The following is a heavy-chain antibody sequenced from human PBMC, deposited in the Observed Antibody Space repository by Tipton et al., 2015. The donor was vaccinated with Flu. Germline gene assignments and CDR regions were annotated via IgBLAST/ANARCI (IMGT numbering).Heavy chain of an antibody. J-gene: IGHJ6*02. CDR1: GGPISSHH. V-gene: IGHV4-59*11. D-gene: IGHD6-6*01. Sequence: TLSLTCTVSGGPISSHHWSWIRQPPEKGLEWIGSIYYSGSTYYNPSLKSRVTISVDTSKNQFSLKVTSVTAADTAVYYCVRDNKQLVTFYYYYYGMDVWGQGTTVTVSS. CDR3: VRDNKQLVTFYYYYYGMDV. CDR2: IYYSGST.